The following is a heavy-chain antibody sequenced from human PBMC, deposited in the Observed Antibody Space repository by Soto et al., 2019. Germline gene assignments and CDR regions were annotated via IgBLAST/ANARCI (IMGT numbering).Heavy chain of an antibody. J-gene: IGHJ4*02. CDR1: GFTFSSYW. CDR2: IKQDGSEK. V-gene: IGHV3-7*01. Sequence: PGGSLRLSCAASGFTFSSYWMSWVRQAPGKGLEWVANIKQDGSEKYYVDSVKGRFTISRDNAKNSLYLQMNSLRAENTAVYYCARDLIVVVRGLGSGLGSEVYWGQGTLVTVSS. D-gene: IGHD3-22*01. CDR3: ARDLIVVVRGLGSGLGSEVY.